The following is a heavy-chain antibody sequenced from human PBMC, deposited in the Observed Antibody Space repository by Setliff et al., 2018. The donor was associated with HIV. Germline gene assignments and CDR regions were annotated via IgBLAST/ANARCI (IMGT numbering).Heavy chain of an antibody. Sequence: SETLSLTGTVSNGSISSHYWSWVRQPPGKGLDWMGDMYYSGSTNYNPSLKSRVTISVDRSHNPFSLKLSSVTAADTAAYYCAREVDYYDSSRYLLLYYFDSWGQGTLVTVSS. J-gene: IGHJ4*02. V-gene: IGHV4-59*11. D-gene: IGHD3-22*01. CDR1: NGSISSHY. CDR2: MYYSGST. CDR3: AREVDYYDSSRYLLLYYFDS.